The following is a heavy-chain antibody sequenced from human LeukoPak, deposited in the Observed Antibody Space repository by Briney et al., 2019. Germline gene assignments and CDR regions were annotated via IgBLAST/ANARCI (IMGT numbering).Heavy chain of an antibody. D-gene: IGHD5-18*01. CDR2: IHHSGSA. CDR3: ARSRYSYGTRHPIDY. J-gene: IGHJ4*02. Sequence: SETLSLTCTVSGASISSGGYHWSWVRQPPGKGLEWIGHIHHSGSAYYSSSLKSRVTLSVDRSKNQFSLKLSSVTAADTAVYYCARSRYSYGTRHPIDYWGQGTLVTVSS. V-gene: IGHV4-30-2*02. CDR1: GASISSGGYH.